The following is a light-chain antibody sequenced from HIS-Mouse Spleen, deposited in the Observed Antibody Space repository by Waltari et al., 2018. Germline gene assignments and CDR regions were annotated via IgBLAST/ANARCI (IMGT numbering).Light chain of an antibody. CDR1: QGISSY. CDR3: QQLNSYPPT. Sequence: DIQLTQSPSFLSTSVGDRVTITCRASQGISSYLAWYQQKPGKAPKLLIYAASTLQSGVQSRFRGSGSGTEFTLTISSLQPEDFATYYCQQLNSYPPTFGQGTKVEIK. J-gene: IGKJ1*01. V-gene: IGKV1-9*01. CDR2: AAS.